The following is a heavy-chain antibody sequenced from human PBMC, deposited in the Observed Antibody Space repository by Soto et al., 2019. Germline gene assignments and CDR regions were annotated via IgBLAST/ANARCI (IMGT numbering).Heavy chain of an antibody. D-gene: IGHD2-2*01. CDR2: IFSNDDK. V-gene: IGHV2-26*01. Sequence: SGPTLVNPTETLTLTCTVSGLSLSNGRMGVSWIRQPPGKALEWLAHIFSNDDKSYSTSLRRRLTISKDTSRSQVVLTMTNMDPMDSATYFWALRKDCSRTDCDLASFDPWGQGTLVTVSS. J-gene: IGHJ5*02. CDR1: GLSLSNGRMG. CDR3: ALRKDCSRTDCDLASFDP.